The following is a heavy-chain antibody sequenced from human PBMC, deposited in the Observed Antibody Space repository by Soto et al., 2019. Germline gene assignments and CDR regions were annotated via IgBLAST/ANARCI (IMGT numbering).Heavy chain of an antibody. D-gene: IGHD5-12*01. CDR1: GFTFSSYA. Sequence: EVQLLESGGGLVQPGGSLRPSCAASGFTFSSYAMGWFRQVPGRGLGGVSAISGRGGSTYYADSGKGRFTISRDNSKNTLYLQMNSLRAEDTAVYYCANSMGGVATMYYFDYWGQGTLVTVSS. V-gene: IGHV3-23*01. J-gene: IGHJ4*02. CDR2: ISGRGGST. CDR3: ANSMGGVATMYYFDY.